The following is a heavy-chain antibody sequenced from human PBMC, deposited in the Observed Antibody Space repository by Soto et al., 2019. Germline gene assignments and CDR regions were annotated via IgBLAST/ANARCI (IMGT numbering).Heavy chain of an antibody. V-gene: IGHV3-23*01. D-gene: IGHD3-3*01. Sequence: EVQLLDSGGGLVQPGGSLRLSCAASGFTFSSYAMNWVRQVPGRGLEWISAISAAAGSTYYADSVKGRFTISRDNSRNTLYLQLDSLRTEDTAVYYCAKDGGINNFWSGYYYFDYWGQGTLVTVPS. CDR2: ISAAAGST. CDR1: GFTFSSYA. J-gene: IGHJ4*02. CDR3: AKDGGINNFWSGYYYFDY.